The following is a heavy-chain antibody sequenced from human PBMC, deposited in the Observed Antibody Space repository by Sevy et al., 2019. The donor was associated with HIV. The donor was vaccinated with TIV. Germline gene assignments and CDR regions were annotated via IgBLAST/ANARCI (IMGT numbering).Heavy chain of an antibody. D-gene: IGHD2-21*02. CDR3: ASGGNSDYFDY. J-gene: IGHJ4*02. Sequence: SETLSLTCTVSGGSVSSGSFYWSRIRPPPGKGLEWIAYIYYSGRTNYNPSLKSQVTISVDTSKNQFSLKLSSVTAADTAVYYCASGGNSDYFDYWGQGTLVTVSS. V-gene: IGHV4-61*01. CDR1: GGSVSSGSFY. CDR2: IYYSGRT.